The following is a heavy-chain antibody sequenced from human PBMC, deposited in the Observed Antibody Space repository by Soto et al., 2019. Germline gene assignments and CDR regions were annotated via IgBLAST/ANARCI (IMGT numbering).Heavy chain of an antibody. CDR1: GFTFSSYS. V-gene: IGHV3-21*01. CDR2: ISSSSSYI. D-gene: IGHD3-10*01. Sequence: EVQLVESGGGLVKPGGSLRLSCAASGFTFSSYSMNWVRQAPGKGLEWVSSISSSSSYIYYADSVKGRFTISRDNAKNSLYLEMNTPRAENTSVYYCARGIMVRGVPFYYCVYWGQGTLVTVSS. CDR3: ARGIMVRGVPFYYCVY. J-gene: IGHJ4*02.